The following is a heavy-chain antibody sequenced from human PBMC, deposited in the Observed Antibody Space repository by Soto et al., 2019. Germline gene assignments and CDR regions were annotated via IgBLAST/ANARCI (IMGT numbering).Heavy chain of an antibody. CDR3: VRDPGQDEAMDY. CDR2: IWHDGKEK. J-gene: IGHJ4*02. V-gene: IGHV3-33*01. CDR1: GFTFSNFG. Sequence: QVQVVESGGGVVQPGRSLKLSCAASGFTFSNFGMQWVRQAPGKGLEWVAVIWHDGKEKYYADSAKGRSTISRDNSKNTLYLQINSLKAEDKAVYYCVRDPGQDEAMDYWGQGTLVTVSS.